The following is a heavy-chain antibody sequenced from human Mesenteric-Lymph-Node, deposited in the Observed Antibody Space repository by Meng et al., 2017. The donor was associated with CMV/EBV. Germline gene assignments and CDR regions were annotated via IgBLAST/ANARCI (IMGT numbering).Heavy chain of an antibody. J-gene: IGHJ5*02. V-gene: IGHV4-59*13. Sequence: GSLRLSCTVSGGSISRYYWSWIRQPPGKGLEWIGFIHYSVNGSPKYNPSLKTGVTISGDTSKNQISLRLSSVTAADTAVYYCARDRDYSGSHRHNWFDPWGQGTLVTVSS. CDR2: IHYSVNGSP. D-gene: IGHD1-26*01. CDR1: GGSISRYY. CDR3: ARDRDYSGSHRHNWFDP.